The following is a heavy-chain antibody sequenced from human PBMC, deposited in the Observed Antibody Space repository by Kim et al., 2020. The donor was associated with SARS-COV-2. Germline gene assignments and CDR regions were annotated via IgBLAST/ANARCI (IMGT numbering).Heavy chain of an antibody. J-gene: IGHJ4*02. D-gene: IGHD5-12*01. Sequence: YSADSVKGRFTISRDNSKNTLYLQMNSLRAEDTAVYYCARDRSGYNPFDYWGQGTLVTVSS. CDR3: ARDRSGYNPFDY. V-gene: IGHV3-30*01.